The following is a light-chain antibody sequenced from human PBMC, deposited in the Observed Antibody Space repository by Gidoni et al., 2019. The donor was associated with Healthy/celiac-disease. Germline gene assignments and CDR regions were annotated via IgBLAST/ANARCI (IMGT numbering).Light chain of an antibody. CDR3: QAWDSSAHVV. V-gene: IGLV3-1*01. J-gene: IGLJ2*01. CDR2: QDS. CDR1: KLGDKY. Sequence: SSELTQPPSVSVSPGQTASITCSGDKLGDKYACWYQQKPGQSPVLVIYQDSKRPLGIPERFSGSNSGNTATLAISGTQAMDEADYYCQAWDSSAHVVFGGGTKLTVL.